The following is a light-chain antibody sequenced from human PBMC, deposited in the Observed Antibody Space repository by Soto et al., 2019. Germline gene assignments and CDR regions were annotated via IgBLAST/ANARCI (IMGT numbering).Light chain of an antibody. CDR1: QSLLHKNGYKY. V-gene: IGKV2-28*01. CDR2: FGS. Sequence: DRVMTQSPLSLPVTPGEPASISCRSRQSLLHKNGYKYLDWYLQKPWQCPQLLIYFGSNRASGVPDRFSGRGSGTYFTLKISRVEAEDVGVYYFLPALPTPLTFGGGTKVEIK. J-gene: IGKJ4*01. CDR3: LPALPTPLT.